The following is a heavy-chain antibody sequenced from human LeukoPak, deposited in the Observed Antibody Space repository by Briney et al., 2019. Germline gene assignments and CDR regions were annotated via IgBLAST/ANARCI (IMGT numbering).Heavy chain of an antibody. Sequence: GGSLRLSCAASGFTFSSYAMSWVRQAPGKGLEWVSRINSDGSSTSYADSVKGRFTISRDNAKNTLYLQMNSLRAEDTAVYYCAREAGDYPFDYWGQGTLVTVSS. D-gene: IGHD4-17*01. CDR1: GFTFSSYA. CDR3: AREAGDYPFDY. V-gene: IGHV3-74*01. CDR2: INSDGSST. J-gene: IGHJ4*02.